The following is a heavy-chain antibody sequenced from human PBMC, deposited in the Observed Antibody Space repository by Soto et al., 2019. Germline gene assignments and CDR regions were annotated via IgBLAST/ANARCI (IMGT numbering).Heavy chain of an antibody. V-gene: IGHV4-59*01. CDR2: IHYSGTT. D-gene: IGHD6-13*01. CDR3: AAGEASSRNLAPYYLDF. J-gene: IGHJ4*02. CDR1: GGSMRNYF. Sequence: SETLSLTCTVSGGSMRNYFWTWIRQPPWKGLEWIGYIHYSGTTSFFPSYNPSLRSRVTISEDTSKNQFSLKLLSVTTADTAVYFCAAGEASSRNLAPYYLDFWGQGTLVTVSS.